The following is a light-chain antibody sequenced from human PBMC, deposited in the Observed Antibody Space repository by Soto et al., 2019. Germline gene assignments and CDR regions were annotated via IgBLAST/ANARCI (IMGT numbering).Light chain of an antibody. CDR3: SSYAGSNNVV. Sequence: QSALTQPPSASGSPGQSVTISCTGTSSDVGSYDYVSWYQQHPGKAPKLIIYEVSKRPSGVPDRFSGSKSGNTASLTVSGLQAEDEADYYCSSYAGSNNVVFGGGIKLTVL. CDR1: SSDVGSYDY. CDR2: EVS. J-gene: IGLJ2*01. V-gene: IGLV2-8*01.